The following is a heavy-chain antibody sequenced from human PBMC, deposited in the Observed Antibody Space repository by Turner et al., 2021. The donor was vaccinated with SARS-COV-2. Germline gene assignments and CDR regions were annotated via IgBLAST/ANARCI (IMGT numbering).Heavy chain of an antibody. Sequence: QVHLVQSGAEVKTPGASVTVPCTVYGYTLTDLSMHWVRQAPGKGLEWRGGVDPEDAKTIYAQKFQGRVTMTEDTSTDTAYMEVSSLRSEDTAVYYCATATVIYGDYENYYYYYGMDVWGQGTTVTVSS. CDR3: ATATVIYGDYENYYYYYGMDV. CDR2: VDPEDAKT. J-gene: IGHJ6*02. CDR1: GYTLTDLS. D-gene: IGHD4-17*01. V-gene: IGHV1-24*01.